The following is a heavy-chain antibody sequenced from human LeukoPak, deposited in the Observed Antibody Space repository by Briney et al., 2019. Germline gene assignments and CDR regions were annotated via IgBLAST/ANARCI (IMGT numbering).Heavy chain of an antibody. D-gene: IGHD3-22*01. J-gene: IGHJ3*02. CDR1: GGSISSGSYY. CDR2: IYTSGST. Sequence: SQTLSLTCTVSGGSISSGSYYWSWIRQPAGKGLEWIGRIYTSGSTNYNPSLKSRVTISVDTSKNQFSLKLSSVTAADTAVYYCAREITMIVWAFDIWGQGTMVTVSS. V-gene: IGHV4-61*02. CDR3: AREITMIVWAFDI.